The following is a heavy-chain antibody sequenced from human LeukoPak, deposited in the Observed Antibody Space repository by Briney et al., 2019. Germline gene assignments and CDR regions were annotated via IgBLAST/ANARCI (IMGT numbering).Heavy chain of an antibody. CDR2: INPNSGGT. Sequence: ASVKVSCKAPGYTFTGYYMHWVRQAPGQGLEWMGWINPNSGGTNYAQKFQGRVTMTRDTSISTAYMELSRLRSDDTAVYYCARVAMDYYYDSSGPKGDYWGQGTLVTVSS. CDR3: ARVAMDYYYDSSGPKGDY. D-gene: IGHD3-22*01. CDR1: GYTFTGYY. V-gene: IGHV1-2*02. J-gene: IGHJ4*02.